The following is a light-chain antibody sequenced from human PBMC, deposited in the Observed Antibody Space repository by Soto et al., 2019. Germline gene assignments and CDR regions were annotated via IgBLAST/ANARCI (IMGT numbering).Light chain of an antibody. CDR2: EGN. CDR1: SSDVGTSDL. J-gene: IGLJ2*01. CDR3: CSYAGTSTLL. Sequence: QAVVTQPASVSGSPGQSITISCTGSSSDVGTSDLVSWYQQHPGKAPKLLIYEGNKRPSGVSNRFSGSKSGKMASLTISGLQAEDEADYYCCSYAGTSTLLFGGGTKLTVL. V-gene: IGLV2-23*01.